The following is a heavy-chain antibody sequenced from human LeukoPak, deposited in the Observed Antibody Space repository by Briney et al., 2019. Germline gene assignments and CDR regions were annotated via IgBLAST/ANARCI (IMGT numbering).Heavy chain of an antibody. V-gene: IGHV3-30*18. CDR3: AKVRNDAVGSGTYYEY. CDR1: GFTFSRYG. CDR2: ISSDGSNK. Sequence: SGGSLRLSCAASGFTFSRYGMHWVRQAPGKGLEWVALISSDGSNKHYADPVKGRFTISRDNSKNTLYLQMDSLRAEDTAVYYCAKVRNDAVGSGTYYEYWGQGSLVTVSS. D-gene: IGHD3-10*01. J-gene: IGHJ4*02.